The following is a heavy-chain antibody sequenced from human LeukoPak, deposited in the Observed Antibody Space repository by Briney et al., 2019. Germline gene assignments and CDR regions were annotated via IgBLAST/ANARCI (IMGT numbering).Heavy chain of an antibody. V-gene: IGHV4-59*12. CDR3: VGFYGSGSYHWFDP. Sequence: SETLSLTCTVSGGSISSYYWSWIRQPPGKGLEWIGYIYYSGSTNYNPSLKSRVTISADTSKNQFSLNLTSVTVADTAVYYCVGFYGSGSYHWFDPWGQGTLVTVSS. D-gene: IGHD3-10*01. CDR2: IYYSGST. J-gene: IGHJ5*02. CDR1: GGSISSYY.